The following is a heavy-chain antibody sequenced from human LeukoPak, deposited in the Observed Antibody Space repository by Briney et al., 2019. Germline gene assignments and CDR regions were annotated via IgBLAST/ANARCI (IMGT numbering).Heavy chain of an antibody. J-gene: IGHJ3*02. CDR3: ARDLPLDCSSTSCYRADAFDI. D-gene: IGHD2-2*01. Sequence: ASVKVSCKASGYTFTGYYMHWVRQAPGQGLEWMGWINPNSGGTNYAQKFQGRVTMTRDTSISTAYMELSRLRSDDTAVYYCARDLPLDCSSTSCYRADAFDIWGQGTMFTVSS. CDR1: GYTFTGYY. CDR2: INPNSGGT. V-gene: IGHV1-2*02.